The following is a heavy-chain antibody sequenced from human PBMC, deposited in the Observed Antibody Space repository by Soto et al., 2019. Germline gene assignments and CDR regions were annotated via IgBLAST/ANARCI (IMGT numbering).Heavy chain of an antibody. D-gene: IGHD3-22*01. CDR1: GGSISSGDYY. Sequence: SETLSLTCTVSGGSISSGDYYWSWIRQPQGKGLEWIGYIYYSGSTYYNPSLKSRVTISVDTSKNQFSLKLSSVTAADPAVYYCARTLSGVITVFDYWGQGTLVTVSS. CDR2: IYYSGST. J-gene: IGHJ4*02. CDR3: ARTLSGVITVFDY. V-gene: IGHV4-30-4*01.